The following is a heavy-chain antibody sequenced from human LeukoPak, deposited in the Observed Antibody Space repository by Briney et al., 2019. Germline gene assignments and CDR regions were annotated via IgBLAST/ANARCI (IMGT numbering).Heavy chain of an antibody. CDR3: ARDVRPDY. Sequence: GGSLRLSRAASGFTFSRYAMSWVRQAPGEGLEWVANIKQDGTEKYYMDSVKGRFSISRDNAKNSLYLQMNALRAEDTAVYYCARDVRPDYWGQGTLVTVST. CDR2: IKQDGTEK. V-gene: IGHV3-7*04. CDR1: GFTFSRYA. J-gene: IGHJ4*02. D-gene: IGHD6-6*01.